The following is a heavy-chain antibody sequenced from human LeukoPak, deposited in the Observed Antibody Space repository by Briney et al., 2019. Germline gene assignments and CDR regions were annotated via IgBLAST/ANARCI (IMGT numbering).Heavy chain of an antibody. CDR2: ISGSGGST. CDR1: GFTFSSYA. V-gene: IGHV3-23*01. J-gene: IGHJ4*02. Sequence: GGSLRLSCAASGFTFSSYAMSWVRQAPGKGLEWVSAISGSGGSTYYADSVKGRFTISRDNSKNTLYLQMNSLRAEDTAVYYCARSTKEAYNFDYWGQGTLVTVSS. CDR3: ARSTKEAYNFDY. D-gene: IGHD4-4*01.